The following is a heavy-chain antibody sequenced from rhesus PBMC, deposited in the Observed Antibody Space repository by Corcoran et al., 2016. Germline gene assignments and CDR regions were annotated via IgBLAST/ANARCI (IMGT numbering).Heavy chain of an antibody. CDR1: GGSISGSY. CDR2: IYGSGSST. Sequence: QLQLQESGPGLVKPSETLSVTCVVSGGSISGSYWSWIRQAPGKGLEWIWYIYGSGSSTNYNPSLKSRVPFSVDTSKNQLSLKLSSVTAADTAVYYCASEGAAAPFDYWGQGVLVTVSS. V-gene: IGHV4-169*02. CDR3: ASEGAAAPFDY. J-gene: IGHJ4*01. D-gene: IGHD6-25*01.